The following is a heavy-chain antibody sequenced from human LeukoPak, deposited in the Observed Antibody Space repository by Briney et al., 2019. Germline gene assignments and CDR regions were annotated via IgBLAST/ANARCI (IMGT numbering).Heavy chain of an antibody. CDR2: IYYSGST. V-gene: IGHV4-39*07. J-gene: IGHJ3*02. Sequence: SETLSRTCTVSGGSISSSSYYWGWIRQPPGKGLEWIGSIYYSGSTYYNPSLKSRVTISVDTSKNQFSLKLSSVTAADTAVYYCARDSIWGQGTMVTVSS. CDR3: ARDSI. CDR1: GGSISSSSYY.